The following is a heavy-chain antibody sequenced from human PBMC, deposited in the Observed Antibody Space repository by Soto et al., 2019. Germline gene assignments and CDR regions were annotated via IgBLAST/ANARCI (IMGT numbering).Heavy chain of an antibody. V-gene: IGHV3-23*01. CDR2: ISGSGGST. CDR3: AKLNYDILTGYYRYYYYGMDV. CDR1: GFTFSSYA. D-gene: IGHD3-9*01. Sequence: GGSLRLSCAASGFTFSSYAMSWVRQAPGKGLEWVSAISGSGGSTYYADSVKGRFTISRDNSKNTLYLQMNSLRAEDTAVYYCAKLNYDILTGYYRYYYYGMDVWGQGTTVTVSS. J-gene: IGHJ6*02.